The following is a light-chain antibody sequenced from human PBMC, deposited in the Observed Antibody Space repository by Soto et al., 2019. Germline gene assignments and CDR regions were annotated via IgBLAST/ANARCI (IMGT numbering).Light chain of an antibody. V-gene: IGLV1-44*01. Sequence: QAVVTQPPSASGTPGQRVTISCSGSSSNIGRNTVNWYQQLPGTAPKLVIHSNNQRPSGVPDRFSGSKSGTSASLAISGLQSEDEADYYCAAWDGSLNGWVFGGGTKVTVL. CDR1: SSNIGRNT. J-gene: IGLJ3*02. CDR2: SNN. CDR3: AAWDGSLNGWV.